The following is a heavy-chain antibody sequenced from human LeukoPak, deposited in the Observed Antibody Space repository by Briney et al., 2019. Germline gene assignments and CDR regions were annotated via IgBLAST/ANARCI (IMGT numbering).Heavy chain of an antibody. Sequence: ASVKVSCKASGGTFSSYAISWVRQAPGQGLEWMGRIIPILGIANYAQKFQGRVTITADKSTSTAYMELSSLGSEDTAVYYCARDDRDGYNYFDYWGQGTLVTVSP. J-gene: IGHJ4*02. D-gene: IGHD5-24*01. CDR3: ARDDRDGYNYFDY. V-gene: IGHV1-69*04. CDR2: IIPILGIA. CDR1: GGTFSSYA.